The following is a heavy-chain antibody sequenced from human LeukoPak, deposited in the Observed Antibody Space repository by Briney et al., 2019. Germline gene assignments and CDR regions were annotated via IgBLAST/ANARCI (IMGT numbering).Heavy chain of an antibody. CDR3: ARADSSGYYHDAFDI. J-gene: IGHJ3*02. CDR1: GFTFSSYW. CDR2: IKQDGSEK. V-gene: IGHV3-7*03. D-gene: IGHD3-22*01. Sequence: GGSLRLSCAAPGFTFSSYWMSWVRQAPGKGLEWVANIKQDGSEKYYVDSVKGRFTISRDNAKNSLYLQMNSLRAEDTAVYYCARADSSGYYHDAFDIWGQGTMVTVSS.